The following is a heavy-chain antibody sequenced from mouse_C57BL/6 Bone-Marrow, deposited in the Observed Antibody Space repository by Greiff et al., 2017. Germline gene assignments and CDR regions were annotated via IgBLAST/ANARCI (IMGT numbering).Heavy chain of an antibody. J-gene: IGHJ4*01. Sequence: QVQLQQPGAELVRPGSSVKLSCKASGYTFTSYWMHWVKQRPIQGLEWIGNIDPSDSETHYNQKFKDKATLTVDKSSSTAYMQLSSRTSEDSAVYYCARRDDYDRDAMDYWGQGTSVTVSS. CDR1: GYTFTSYW. D-gene: IGHD2-4*01. CDR2: IDPSDSET. V-gene: IGHV1-52*01. CDR3: ARRDDYDRDAMDY.